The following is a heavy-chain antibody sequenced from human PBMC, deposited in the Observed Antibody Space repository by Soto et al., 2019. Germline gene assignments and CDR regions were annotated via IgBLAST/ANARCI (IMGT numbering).Heavy chain of an antibody. Sequence: QVQLQESGPGLVKPSQTLSLTCTVSGYPISGASYFWSWIRQHPGKGLEWIGYMSYSGSTYYNPSLKSRLIISVDTSKNQFSLRLTSVTAADTAAYYCATYWGTGHDAKGFHIWVQGTVVTVSS. D-gene: IGHD2-8*02. V-gene: IGHV4-31*03. CDR3: ATYWGTGHDAKGFHI. J-gene: IGHJ3*02. CDR1: GYPISGASYF. CDR2: MSYSGST.